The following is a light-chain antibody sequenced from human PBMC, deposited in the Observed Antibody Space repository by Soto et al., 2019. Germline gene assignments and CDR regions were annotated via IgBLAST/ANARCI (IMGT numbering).Light chain of an antibody. CDR2: GAS. CDR1: QSVSSNY. CDR3: QHYGSLVLT. V-gene: IGKV3-20*01. Sequence: EIVLTQSPGTLSLSPGERATLSCRASQSVSSNYLAWYQQKPGQAPRLLIYGASSRATGIPARFSGSGSGTDFTLTISRLEPEDFAVYYCQHYGSLVLTFGGGTKVEIK. J-gene: IGKJ4*01.